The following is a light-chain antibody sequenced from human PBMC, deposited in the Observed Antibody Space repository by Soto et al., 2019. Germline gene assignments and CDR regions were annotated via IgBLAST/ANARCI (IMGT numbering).Light chain of an antibody. V-gene: IGKV1-5*03. CDR3: QHYNSYSEA. J-gene: IGKJ1*01. CDR1: QTISSW. Sequence: EIQMTQSPSTLSGSVGDRVTITCRASQTISSWLAWYQQKPGKAPKLLIYKASTLKSGVPSRFSGSGSGTEFTLTISSLQPDDFATYYCQHYNSYSEAFGQGTKVAI. CDR2: KAS.